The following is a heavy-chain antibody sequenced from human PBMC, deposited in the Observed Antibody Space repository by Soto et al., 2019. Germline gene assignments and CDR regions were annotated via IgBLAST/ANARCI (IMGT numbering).Heavy chain of an antibody. J-gene: IGHJ6*02. V-gene: IGHV1-69*01. Sequence: QVQLVQSGAEVKKPGSSVKVSCKASGGTFSSYAISWVRQAPGQGLEWMGGIIPIFGTANYAQKFQGRVTITADESTSTAYMELSSLRSEDTAVYYWARGNGDPRQYYYYGMDVWGQGTTVTVSS. CDR1: GGTFSSYA. CDR2: IIPIFGTA. CDR3: ARGNGDPRQYYYYGMDV. D-gene: IGHD4-17*01.